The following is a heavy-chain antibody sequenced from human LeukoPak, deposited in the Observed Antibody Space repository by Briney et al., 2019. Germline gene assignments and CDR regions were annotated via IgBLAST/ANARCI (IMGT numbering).Heavy chain of an antibody. CDR2: INTNTGNP. J-gene: IGHJ4*02. D-gene: IGHD6-13*01. CDR1: GYTFTRYE. Sequence: GASVKVSCKASGYTFTRYEINWVRQAPGQGLVRMGWINTNTGNPTYAQGFTGRFVFSLDTSVSTAYLQISSLKAEDTAVYYCARVDTSNWSRCDYWGQGTLVTVSS. V-gene: IGHV7-4-1*02. CDR3: ARVDTSNWSRCDY.